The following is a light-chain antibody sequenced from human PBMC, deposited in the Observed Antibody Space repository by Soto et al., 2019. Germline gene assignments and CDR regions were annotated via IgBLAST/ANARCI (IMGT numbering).Light chain of an antibody. CDR2: DVS. Sequence: QSVLTQPASVSGSPGQSITISCTGTSSDVGGYNYVSWYQQHPGKAPKLMIYDVSNRPSGVSNRFSGSKSGNTASLTISGLQAEDEADYYCSSYAGSSTLYVFGTGTTVTVL. J-gene: IGLJ1*01. CDR3: SSYAGSSTLYV. CDR1: SSDVGGYNY. V-gene: IGLV2-14*01.